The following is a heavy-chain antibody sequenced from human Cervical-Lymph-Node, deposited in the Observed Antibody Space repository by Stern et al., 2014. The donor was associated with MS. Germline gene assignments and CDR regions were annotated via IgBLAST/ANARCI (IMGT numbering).Heavy chain of an antibody. D-gene: IGHD3-3*01. V-gene: IGHV1-18*04. J-gene: IGHJ3*02. Sequence: QVKLVESGAEVKKPGASVKVSCKASGYTFTSYGISWGRQAPGQGLEWMGWIGAYNCNTNYAQKLQGRVTMTTDTSTSTAYMDLRSLRSDDTAVYYCARARFPDAFDIWGQGTMVTVSS. CDR1: GYTFTSYG. CDR2: IGAYNCNT. CDR3: ARARFPDAFDI.